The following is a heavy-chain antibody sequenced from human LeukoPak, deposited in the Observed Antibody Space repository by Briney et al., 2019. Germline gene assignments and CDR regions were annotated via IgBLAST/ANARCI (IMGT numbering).Heavy chain of an antibody. CDR3: ARVRPYSSGWNFDY. Sequence: ASVKVSCKGSEYTFTGHYMPWVGQAPGQGLGWVGWINPNSGGTNYAQKFQGRVTMTRDTSISTAYMELSRLKSDDTAVYYCARVRPYSSGWNFDYWGQGTLLTVSS. J-gene: IGHJ4*02. CDR2: INPNSGGT. D-gene: IGHD6-19*01. V-gene: IGHV1-2*02. CDR1: EYTFTGHY.